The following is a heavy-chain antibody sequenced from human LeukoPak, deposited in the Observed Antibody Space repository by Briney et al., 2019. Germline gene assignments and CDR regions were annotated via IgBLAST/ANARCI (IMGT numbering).Heavy chain of an antibody. V-gene: IGHV3-74*01. CDR1: GFTFDDYA. CDR2: IDSDGSST. CDR3: ARDRDSSGWYYVDY. J-gene: IGHJ4*02. Sequence: GGSLRLSCAASGFTFDDYAMHWVRQAPGQGLVWVSRIDSDGSSTSYADSVKGRFTISRDNAKNTLYLQMNSLRAEDTAVYYCARDRDSSGWYYVDYWGQGTLVTVSS. D-gene: IGHD6-19*01.